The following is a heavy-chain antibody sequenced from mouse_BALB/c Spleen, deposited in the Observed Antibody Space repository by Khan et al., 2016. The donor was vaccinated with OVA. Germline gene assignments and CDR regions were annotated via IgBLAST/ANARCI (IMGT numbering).Heavy chain of an antibody. Sequence: QIQLVQSGPELKKPGETVKISCKASGHTFTNFGMNWVKQAPGKGLKWMGWINTYTGEPTYADDFNGRFAFSLEASASTAYLQINNLTNEDTATYVYARPHYLSCAVNNWGQGTTVTVSS. CDR1: GHTFTNFG. D-gene: IGHD1-1*01. CDR2: INTYTGEP. CDR3: ARPHYLSCAVNN. V-gene: IGHV9-3-1*01. J-gene: IGHJ4*01.